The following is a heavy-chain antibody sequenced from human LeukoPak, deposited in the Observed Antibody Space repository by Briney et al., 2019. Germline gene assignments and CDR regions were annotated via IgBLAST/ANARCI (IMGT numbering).Heavy chain of an antibody. CDR3: ARARDY. Sequence: GSLRLSCAASGFSFSSYTMNWVRQPPGKGLEWIGEINHSGSTNYNPSLKSRVTISVDTSKNQFSLKLSSVTAADTAVYYCARARDYWGQGTLVTVSS. CDR2: INHSGST. CDR1: GFSFSSYT. V-gene: IGHV4-34*01. J-gene: IGHJ4*02.